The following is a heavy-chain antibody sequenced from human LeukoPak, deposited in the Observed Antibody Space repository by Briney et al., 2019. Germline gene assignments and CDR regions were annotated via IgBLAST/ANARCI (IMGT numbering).Heavy chain of an antibody. CDR3: ARRDYDFWSGYFMDV. CDR2: IYPGDSDT. V-gene: IGHV5-51*01. Sequence: GESLKISCKGSGYSFTSYWIGWVRQMPGKGLEWMGIIYPGDSDTRYSPSLQGQVTISADKSISTAYLQWSSLKASDTAMYYCARRDYDFWSGYFMDVWGQGTTVTVSS. D-gene: IGHD3-3*01. J-gene: IGHJ6*02. CDR1: GYSFTSYW.